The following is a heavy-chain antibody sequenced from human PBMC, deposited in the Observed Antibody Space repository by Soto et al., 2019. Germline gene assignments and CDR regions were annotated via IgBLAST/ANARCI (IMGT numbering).Heavy chain of an antibody. CDR2: IRSSGDNT. Sequence: EVQLLESGGGLVQPGGSLRLSCAASGFTFSSYAMSWVRQAPGKGLEWVSAIRSSGDNTYYADSVKGRFTISRDNSNSTLYLQMNSLRAEDTAVYYCATLHVAGSSTFDYWGQGVLVTVSS. D-gene: IGHD6-19*01. CDR3: ATLHVAGSSTFDY. CDR1: GFTFSSYA. J-gene: IGHJ4*02. V-gene: IGHV3-23*01.